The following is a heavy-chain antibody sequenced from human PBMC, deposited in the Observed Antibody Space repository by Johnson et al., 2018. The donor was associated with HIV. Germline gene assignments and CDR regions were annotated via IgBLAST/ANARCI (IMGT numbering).Heavy chain of an antibody. CDR3: VRDSFYYDYDSFDI. D-gene: IGHD3-22*01. V-gene: IGHV3-33*01. CDR2: IWYDGSNK. CDR1: GFTFSSYG. Sequence: VQLVESGGGVVQPGRSLRLSCAASGFTFSSYGMHWVRQAPGKGLEWVAVIWYDGSNKYYADSVKGRFTISRDNSKNTLYLQMNSLRAEDTAIYYCVRDSFYYDYDSFDIWGRGTMVTVSS. J-gene: IGHJ3*02.